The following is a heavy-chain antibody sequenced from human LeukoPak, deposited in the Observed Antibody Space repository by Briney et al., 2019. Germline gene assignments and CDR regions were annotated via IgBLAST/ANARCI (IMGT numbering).Heavy chain of an antibody. J-gene: IGHJ4*02. CDR1: GGSISSYY. CDR2: IYTSGST. Sequence: SETLSLTCTVSGGSISSYYWSWIRQPAGKGLEWIGRIYTSGSTNYNPSLKSRVTISVDTSKNQFSLKLSSVTAADTAVYYCATADSSSCYFDYWGQGTLVTVSS. CDR3: ATADSSSCYFDY. V-gene: IGHV4-4*07. D-gene: IGHD6-13*01.